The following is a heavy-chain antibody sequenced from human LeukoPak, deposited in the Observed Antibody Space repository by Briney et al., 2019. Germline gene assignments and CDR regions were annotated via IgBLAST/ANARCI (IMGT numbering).Heavy chain of an antibody. CDR2: IGPNSGGT. D-gene: IGHD6-6*01. Sequence: GASVEVSCKASGYTFTDYYIHWVRQAPGQGFEWMGWIGPNSGGTNFAQKFQGRVTMTRDTSISTAYMELSRLGSDDTAVYYCARDLEGYSSSSTWFDPWGQGTLVTVSS. CDR1: GYTFTDYY. V-gene: IGHV1-2*02. J-gene: IGHJ5*02. CDR3: ARDLEGYSSSSTWFDP.